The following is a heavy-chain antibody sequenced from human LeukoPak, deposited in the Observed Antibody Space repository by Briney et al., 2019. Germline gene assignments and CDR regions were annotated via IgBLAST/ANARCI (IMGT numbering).Heavy chain of an antibody. V-gene: IGHV3-11*05. CDR2: VMSGRGST. CDR3: TRERRGSYYAFES. CDR1: GFSVRDYS. Sequence: GGSLRLSCAASGFSVRDYSSSWFRQSPGKGLEWISYVMSGRGSTNYADSVKGRFTISRDNAKNSVALQLDGLRADDTAVYFCTRERRGSYYAFESWGQGTLVTVSS. J-gene: IGHJ4*02. D-gene: IGHD3-16*01.